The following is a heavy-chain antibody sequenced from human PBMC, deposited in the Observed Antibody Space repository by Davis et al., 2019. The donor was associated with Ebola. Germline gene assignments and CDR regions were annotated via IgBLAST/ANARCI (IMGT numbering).Heavy chain of an antibody. CDR1: AGSFNRNT. CDR2: INPSDGDS. V-gene: IGHV1-46*02. D-gene: IGHD3-22*01. Sequence: AASALVSCNAAAGSFNRNTINWVRQAPGQGLEWMGIINPSDGDSRYAQKFQGRVTMTREASTNTVYMDLSSLRSEDTAVYYCARAIYYYDGSAYSDFWGQGTLVTVSS. J-gene: IGHJ4*02. CDR3: ARAIYYYDGSAYSDF.